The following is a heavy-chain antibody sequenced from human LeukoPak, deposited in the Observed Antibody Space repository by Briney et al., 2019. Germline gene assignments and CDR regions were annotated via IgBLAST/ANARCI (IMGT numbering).Heavy chain of an antibody. CDR3: ARGDQLPEYNWFVP. J-gene: IGHJ5*02. CDR1: GGTFSSYA. CDR2: IIPIFGIA. V-gene: IGHV1-69*04. Sequence: SVKVSCKASGGTFSSYAISWVRQAPGQGLESMGRIIPIFGIANYAQKFQGRVTITADKSTSTAYMELSSLRSEDTAVYYCARGDQLPEYNWFVPWGQGTLVTVSS. D-gene: IGHD2-2*01.